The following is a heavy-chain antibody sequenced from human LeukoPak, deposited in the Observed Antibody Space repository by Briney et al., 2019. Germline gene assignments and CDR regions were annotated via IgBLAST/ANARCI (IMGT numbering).Heavy chain of an antibody. CDR2: IYTSGST. Sequence: KPSETLSLTCTVSGGSISSYYWSWIRQPAGKGLEWIGRIYTSGSTNYNPSLKSRVTMSVDTSKNQFSLKLCSVTAADTAVYYCASEGNTVTTNYYYYYMDVWGKGTTVTVSS. D-gene: IGHD4-17*01. J-gene: IGHJ6*03. CDR1: GGSISSYY. CDR3: ASEGNTVTTNYYYYYMDV. V-gene: IGHV4-4*07.